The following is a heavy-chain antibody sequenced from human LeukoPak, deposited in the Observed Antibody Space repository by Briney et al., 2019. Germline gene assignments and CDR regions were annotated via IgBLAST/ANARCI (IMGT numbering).Heavy chain of an antibody. J-gene: IGHJ4*02. V-gene: IGHV3-23*01. D-gene: IGHD5-12*01. CDR2: ISGSGGST. CDR3: AKDARSRPDSSYDYFDY. CDR1: GFTFSSSA. Sequence: PGGSLRLSCAASGFTFSSSAISWVRQAPGKGLEWVSAISGSGGSTYYADFVKGRFTISRDNSKNTLYVEMNSLRAEDTAVYYCAKDARSRPDSSYDYFDYWGQGIVVTVSS.